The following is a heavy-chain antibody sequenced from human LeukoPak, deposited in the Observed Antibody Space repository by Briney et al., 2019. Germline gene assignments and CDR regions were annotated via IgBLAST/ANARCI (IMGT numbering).Heavy chain of an antibody. D-gene: IGHD6-6*01. CDR3: AKEGVAARPFDY. CDR2: ISGSSSYI. Sequence: GGSLRLSCAASGFTFSSYTMNWVRQAPGKGLEWVSSISGSSSYIYYADSVKGRFTISRDNSKNTLYLQMNSLRAEDTAVYYCAKEGVAARPFDYWGQGTLVTVSS. CDR1: GFTFSSYT. J-gene: IGHJ4*02. V-gene: IGHV3-21*01.